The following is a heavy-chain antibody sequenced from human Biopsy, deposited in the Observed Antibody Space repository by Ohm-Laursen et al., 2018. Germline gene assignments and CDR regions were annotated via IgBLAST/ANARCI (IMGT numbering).Heavy chain of an antibody. V-gene: IGHV3-9*01. J-gene: IGHJ4*02. CDR2: ISWNGGTT. CDR3: ATELLPPGVGGPWLDS. D-gene: IGHD3-10*01. CDR1: GFTFGDYA. Sequence: SLRLSCAASGFTFGDYAMHWVRQAPGKGLEWVSYISWNGGTTGYADSVKGRFTISRDNAKNTLYLQMNSLRAADTAIYFCATELLPPGVGGPWLDSWGQGTPVTVSS.